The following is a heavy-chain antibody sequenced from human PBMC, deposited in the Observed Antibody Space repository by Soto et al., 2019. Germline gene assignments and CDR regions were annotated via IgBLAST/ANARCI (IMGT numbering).Heavy chain of an antibody. V-gene: IGHV1-3*01. Sequence: ASVKVSCKASGYTFTSYAMHWVRQAPGQRLEWMGWINAGNGNTKYSQKLQGRVTITRDTSASTAYMELSSLRSEDTAVYYCARAYKWELLSAFDIWGQGTMVTVSS. CDR2: INAGNGNT. J-gene: IGHJ3*02. CDR1: GYTFTSYA. D-gene: IGHD1-26*01. CDR3: ARAYKWELLSAFDI.